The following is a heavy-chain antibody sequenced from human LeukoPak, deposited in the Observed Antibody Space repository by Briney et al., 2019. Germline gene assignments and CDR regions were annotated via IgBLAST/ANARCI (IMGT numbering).Heavy chain of an antibody. D-gene: IGHD3-16*02. CDR1: GGSISSGSYY. J-gene: IGHJ4*02. CDR3: ARGRTYDYVWGSYRQGPLDY. V-gene: IGHV4-39*07. CDR2: INHSGST. Sequence: ASQTLSLTCTVSGGSISSGSYYWSWIRQPPGKGLEWIGEINHSGSTDYNPSLKSRVTISVDTSKNQFSLKLSSVTAADTAVYYCARGRTYDYVWGSYRQGPLDYWGQGTLVTVSS.